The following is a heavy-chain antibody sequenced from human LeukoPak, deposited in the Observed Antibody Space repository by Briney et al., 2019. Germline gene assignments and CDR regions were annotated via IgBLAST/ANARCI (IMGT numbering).Heavy chain of an antibody. CDR3: ARDRAWNYFDY. CDR2: ISNDGSRK. D-gene: IGHD3-3*01. CDR1: GSTFSRHG. V-gene: IGHV3-30*03. J-gene: IGHJ4*02. Sequence: GRSLRLSCVPSGSTFSRHGMHWVRQAPGKGLEWVAIISNDGSRKYYAHSVEGRFTISRDNSKNTLYLQMDSLRAEDTAVYYCARDRAWNYFDYWGQGTLVTVSS.